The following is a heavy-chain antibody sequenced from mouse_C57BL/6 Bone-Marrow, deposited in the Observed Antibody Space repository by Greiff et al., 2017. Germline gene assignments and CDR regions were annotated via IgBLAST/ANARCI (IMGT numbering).Heavy chain of an antibody. D-gene: IGHD1-1*01. V-gene: IGHV1-81*01. CDR3: ARQGYYGSSGGYFDV. J-gene: IGHJ1*03. Sequence: VQLQESGAELARPGASVKLSCKASGYTFTSYGISWVKQRTGQGLEWIGEIYPRSGNTYYNEKFKGKATLTADKSSSTAYMELRSLTSEDSAVYFCARQGYYGSSGGYFDVWGTGTTVTVSS. CDR2: IYPRSGNT. CDR1: GYTFTSYG.